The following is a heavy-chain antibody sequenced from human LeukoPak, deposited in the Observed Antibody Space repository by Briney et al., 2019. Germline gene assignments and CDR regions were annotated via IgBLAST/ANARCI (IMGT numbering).Heavy chain of an antibody. CDR1: GYTLTSYY. CDR2: IIPIFGTA. V-gene: IGHV1-69*13. CDR3: ARALPGAPFDP. J-gene: IGHJ5*02. Sequence: ASVKVSCKASGYTLTSYYLHWVRQAPGQGLEWMGGIIPIFGTANYAQKFQGRVTITADESTSTAYMELSSLRSEDTAVYYCARALPGAPFDPWGQGTLVTVSS.